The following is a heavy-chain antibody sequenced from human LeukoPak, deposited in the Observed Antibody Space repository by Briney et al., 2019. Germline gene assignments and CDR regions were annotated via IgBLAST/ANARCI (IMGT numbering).Heavy chain of an antibody. Sequence: ASVKVSCKASGYTFTSYAMNWVRQAPGQGLEWMGWINTNTGNPTYAQGFTGRFVFSLDTSVSTAYLQISSLKAEDAAVYYCAREGQQLGGYYFDYWGQGTLVTVSS. CDR3: AREGQQLGGYYFDY. CDR2: INTNTGNP. V-gene: IGHV7-4-1*02. CDR1: GYTFTSYA. J-gene: IGHJ4*02. D-gene: IGHD6-13*01.